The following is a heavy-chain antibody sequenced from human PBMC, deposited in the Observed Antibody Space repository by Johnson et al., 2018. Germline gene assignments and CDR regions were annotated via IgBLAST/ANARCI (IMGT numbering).Heavy chain of an antibody. D-gene: IGHD1-26*01. CDR1: GFTFSSYS. V-gene: IGHV3-48*02. CDR3: ARAIVGKGYFQH. J-gene: IGHJ1*01. Sequence: EVQLVESGGGLVQPGGSLRLSCAASGFTFSSYSMNWVRQAPGKGLEWVSYISSSSSTIYYADSVKGRFTISRDNAKNSLYLQMTSLRDEDTAVYYCARAIVGKGYFQHWGQGTLVTVSS. CDR2: ISSSSSTI.